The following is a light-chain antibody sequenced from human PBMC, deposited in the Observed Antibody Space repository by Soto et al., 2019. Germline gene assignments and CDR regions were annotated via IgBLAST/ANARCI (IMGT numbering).Light chain of an antibody. CDR1: SSDVGNSNG. CDR3: SSYTSSSTYV. V-gene: IGLV2-18*02. CDR2: DVN. J-gene: IGLJ1*01. Sequence: QSALTQPPSVPGSPGQSVAISCTGTSSDVGNSNGVSWYHQPPGTAPKLIIYDVNNRPSGVPDRFSGSKSGNTASLTISGLQADYEGDYYCSSYTSSSTYVFVTGPKVTVL.